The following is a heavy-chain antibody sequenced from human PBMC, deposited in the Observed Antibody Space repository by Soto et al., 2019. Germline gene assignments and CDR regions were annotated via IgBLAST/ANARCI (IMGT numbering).Heavy chain of an antibody. CDR2: IWYDGSNK. CDR3: ARGIAAAGTIPANY. CDR1: GFTFSSYG. Sequence: GGSLRLSCAASGFTFSSYGMHWVRQAPGKGLEWVAVIWYDGSNKYYADSVKGRFTISRDNSKNTLHLQMNSLRAEDTAVYYCARGIAAAGTIPANYWGQGTLVTVSS. J-gene: IGHJ4*02. V-gene: IGHV3-33*01. D-gene: IGHD6-13*01.